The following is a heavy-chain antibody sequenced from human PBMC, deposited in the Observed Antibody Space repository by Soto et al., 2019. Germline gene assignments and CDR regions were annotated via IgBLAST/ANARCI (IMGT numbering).Heavy chain of an antibody. CDR1: GGSFSGYY. CDR2: INHSGST. Sequence: SETLSLTCAVYGGSFSGYYWSWIRQPPGKGLEWIGEINHSGSTNYNPSLKSRVTISVDTSKNQFSLKLSSVTAADTAVFYCARRVEEYYYYHYYMAVWGKGTTVTVSS. V-gene: IGHV4-34*01. D-gene: IGHD1-1*01. CDR3: ARRVEEYYYYHYYMAV. J-gene: IGHJ6*03.